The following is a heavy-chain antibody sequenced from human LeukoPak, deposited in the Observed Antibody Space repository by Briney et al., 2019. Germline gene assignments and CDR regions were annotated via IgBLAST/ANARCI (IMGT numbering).Heavy chain of an antibody. CDR1: GFTFSSYS. V-gene: IGHV3-21*04. J-gene: IGHJ4*02. Sequence: PGGSLRLSCAASGFTFSSYSMHWVRQAPGKGLEWVSSISGSSGYIYYADSVKGRFTISRDNSKNTLCLQMNSLRAEDTAVYYCAKDLGDSSGYYKGMVDYWGQGTLVTVSS. CDR2: ISGSSGYI. D-gene: IGHD3-22*01. CDR3: AKDLGDSSGYYKGMVDY.